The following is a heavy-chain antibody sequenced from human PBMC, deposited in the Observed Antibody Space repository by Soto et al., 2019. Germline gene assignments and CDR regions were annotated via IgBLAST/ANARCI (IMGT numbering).Heavy chain of an antibody. J-gene: IGHJ1*01. CDR1: GGTFPSYT. D-gene: IGHD3-22*01. Sequence: SVKVSCKASGGTFPSYTISWVRQAPGQGLEWMGRIIPILGIANYAQKFQGRVTITAYKSTSTAYMELNCLKSRDTPVYYRQRVSHYYYGSSGYPNYLQHLRKRTLGIVSS. V-gene: IGHV1-69*02. CDR2: IIPILGIA. CDR3: QRVSHYYYGSSGYPNYLQH.